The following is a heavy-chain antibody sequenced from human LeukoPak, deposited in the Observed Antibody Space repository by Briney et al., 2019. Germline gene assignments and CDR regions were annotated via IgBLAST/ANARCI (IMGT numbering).Heavy chain of an antibody. D-gene: IGHD3-22*01. J-gene: IGHJ4*02. CDR3: AKGYYYYYFDY. CDR2: ISGSGGST. Sequence: LTGGSLRLSCAASGFTFSSYGMSWVRQAPGKGLEWVSAISGSGGSTYYADSVKGRFTISRDNSKNTLYLQMNSLRAEDTAVYYCAKGYYYYYFDYWGQGTLVTVSS. CDR1: GFTFSSYG. V-gene: IGHV3-23*01.